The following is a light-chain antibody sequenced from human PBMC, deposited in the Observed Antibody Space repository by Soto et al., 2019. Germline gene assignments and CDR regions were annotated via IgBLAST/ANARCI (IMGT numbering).Light chain of an antibody. Sequence: QSVLNPPASVSWSPGPSLPLPLTGNNSDVVGYNYVSWYQQHPGKAPKLMIYDVSNRPSGVSNRFSGSKSGNTASLTISGLQAEDEADYYCSSYTSSSTPLYVFGTGTKVTVL. J-gene: IGLJ1*01. CDR3: SSYTSSSTPLYV. CDR1: NSDVVGYNY. V-gene: IGLV2-14*01. CDR2: DVS.